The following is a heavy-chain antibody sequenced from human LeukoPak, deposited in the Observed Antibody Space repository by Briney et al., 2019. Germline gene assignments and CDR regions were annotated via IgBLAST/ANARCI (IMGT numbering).Heavy chain of an antibody. V-gene: IGHV3-49*04. CDR2: IRSKAYGGTT. CDR3: TSGTIAAARDY. Sequence: GGSLRLSCAASAFTFSNAWMSWVRQAPGKGLEWVGFIRSKAYGGTTEYAASVKGRFTISRDDSKSIAYLQMNSLKTEDTAVYYCTSGTIAAARDYWGQGTLVTVSS. D-gene: IGHD6-13*01. CDR1: AFTFSNAW. J-gene: IGHJ4*02.